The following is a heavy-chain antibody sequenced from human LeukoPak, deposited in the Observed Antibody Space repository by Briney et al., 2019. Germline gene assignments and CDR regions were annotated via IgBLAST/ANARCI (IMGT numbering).Heavy chain of an antibody. CDR2: IYYSGST. Sequence: SETLSLTCTVSGGSISSDYWSWNRQPPGKGLEWIGYIYYSGSTNYNPSLKSRVTISVDTSKNQFSLKLSSVTAADTAVYYCARDGRLYDAFDIWGQGTMVTVSS. CDR1: GGSISSDY. CDR3: ARDGRLYDAFDI. D-gene: IGHD6-25*01. J-gene: IGHJ3*02. V-gene: IGHV4-59*12.